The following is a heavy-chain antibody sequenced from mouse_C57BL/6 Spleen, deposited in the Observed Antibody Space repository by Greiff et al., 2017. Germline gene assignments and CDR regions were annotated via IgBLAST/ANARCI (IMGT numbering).Heavy chain of an antibody. CDR1: GYSFTDYN. D-gene: IGHD1-1*01. V-gene: IGHV1-39*01. Sequence: VQLQQSGPELVKPGASVKISCKASGYSFTDYNMNWVKQSNGKSLEWIGVINPNYGTTSYNQKFKGKATLTVDQSSSTAYMQLNSLTSADSAVYYCARGGSTVVATRHAMDYWGQGTSVTVSS. CDR2: INPNYGTT. CDR3: ARGGSTVVATRHAMDY. J-gene: IGHJ4*01.